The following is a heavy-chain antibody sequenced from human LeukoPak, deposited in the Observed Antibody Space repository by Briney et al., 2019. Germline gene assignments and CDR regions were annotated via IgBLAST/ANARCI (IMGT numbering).Heavy chain of an antibody. CDR1: GFTFSRYS. CDR2: ISYDGSTQ. V-gene: IGHV3-30-3*01. Sequence: GGSLRLSCAASGFTFSRYSLHWVRQAPGKGLEWVAMISYDGSTQSYADSVKGRFTISRDNSRNTLYLQMNSLRAEDTAVYYCARVGIVVIPAARFDYWGQGTLVTVSS. D-gene: IGHD2-2*01. CDR3: ARVGIVVIPAARFDY. J-gene: IGHJ4*02.